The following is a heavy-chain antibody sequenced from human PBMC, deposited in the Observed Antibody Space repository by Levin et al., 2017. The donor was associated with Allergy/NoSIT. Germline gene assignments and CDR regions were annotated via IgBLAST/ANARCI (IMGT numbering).Heavy chain of an antibody. V-gene: IGHV3-66*02. Sequence: PGGSLRLSCAASALTVSTNYMSWVRQAPGRGLEWVSVLYRGGSAYYADSVKGRFTISRDISKNTLFLQMNSLRAEDTAVYYCARGPSGSGSYAFDYWGQGTLVTVSS. CDR3: ARGPSGSGSYAFDY. CDR2: LYRGGSA. CDR1: ALTVSTNY. J-gene: IGHJ4*02. D-gene: IGHD3-10*01.